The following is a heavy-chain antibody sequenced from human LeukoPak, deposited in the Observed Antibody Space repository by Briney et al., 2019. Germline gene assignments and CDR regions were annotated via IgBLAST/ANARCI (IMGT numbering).Heavy chain of an antibody. CDR2: IWSVGGAE. CDR1: GFPFSSYG. V-gene: IGHV3-33*06. J-gene: IGHJ4*02. D-gene: IGHD4-23*01. CDR3: AKDLGSVVTPPSLDY. Sequence: GGSLRLSCVASGFPFSSYGMHWVRQAPGKGLEWVAVIWSVGGAEYYADSVKGRFTISRDNSKNMLFLQMNSLRAEDTAVYYCAKDLGSVVTPPSLDYWGQGTLVTVSS.